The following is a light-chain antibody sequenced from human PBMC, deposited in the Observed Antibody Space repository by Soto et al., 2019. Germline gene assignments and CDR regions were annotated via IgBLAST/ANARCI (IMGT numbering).Light chain of an antibody. CDR3: CSHAGSTTYV. CDR1: SSDVGSYNL. CDR2: EVS. Sequence: QSVLTQPASVSGSPGQSITVSCTGTSSDVGSYNLVSWYQQHPGKAPKLMIYEVSKRPSGVSNRFSGSKSGNTASLTISGLQAEHEADYYCCSHAGSTTYVFGTGTKVTVL. J-gene: IGLJ1*01. V-gene: IGLV2-23*02.